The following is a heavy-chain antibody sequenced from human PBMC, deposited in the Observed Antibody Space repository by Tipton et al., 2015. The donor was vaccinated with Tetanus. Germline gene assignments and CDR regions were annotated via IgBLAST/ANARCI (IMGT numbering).Heavy chain of an antibody. CDR2: IYPGDSDT. Sequence: QLVQSGAEVKKPGESLKISCKGSGYSFSSYWIGWVRQMPGKGLEWMGIIYPGDSDTRYSPSFQGQVTISADKSVSTAYLQWTSLKASYTAMYYCARVTPRPYNWFDPWGQGTLVTVSS. CDR3: ARVTPRPYNWFDP. CDR1: GYSFSSYW. V-gene: IGHV5-51*01. D-gene: IGHD2-21*02. J-gene: IGHJ5*02.